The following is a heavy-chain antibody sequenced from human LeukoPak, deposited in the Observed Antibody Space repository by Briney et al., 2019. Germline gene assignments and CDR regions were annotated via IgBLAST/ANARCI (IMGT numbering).Heavy chain of an antibody. D-gene: IGHD6-6*01. CDR3: ARGRGSSGSYYYYMDV. CDR2: MNPNSGNT. J-gene: IGHJ6*03. Sequence: GASVKVSCKASGYTFTSYDINWVRQATGQGLEWMGWMNPNSGNTGYAQKFQGRVTITRNTSISTAYMELSSLRSEDTAVYYCARGRGSSGSYYYYMDVWGKGATVTVSS. CDR1: GYTFTSYD. V-gene: IGHV1-8*03.